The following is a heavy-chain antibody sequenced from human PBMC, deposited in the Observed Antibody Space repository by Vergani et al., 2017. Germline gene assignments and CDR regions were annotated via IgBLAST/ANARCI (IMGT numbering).Heavy chain of an antibody. CDR1: GFTFKNFA. CDR2: IRSDGSAT. D-gene: IGHD6-13*01. V-gene: IGHV3-30*02. J-gene: IGHJ4*02. Sequence: QVQLVESGGGVVQPGGSLRLSCAASGFTFKNFAVHWVRQAPGEGLEWVSFIRSDGSATYYIDSVKGRFTISRDYSKNALYLQMNSLRPEDTAVYYCAKVLYSLAAAGSDYWGQGTLVTVSS. CDR3: AKVLYSLAAAGSDY.